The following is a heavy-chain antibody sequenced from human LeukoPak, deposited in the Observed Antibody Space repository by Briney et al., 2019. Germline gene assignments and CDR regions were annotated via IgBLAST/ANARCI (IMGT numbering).Heavy chain of an antibody. CDR1: GYTFTGYY. CDR3: ARGRWSATTATYYLDF. V-gene: IGHV1-3*01. D-gene: IGHD5-24*01. CDR2: INAGNGNT. J-gene: IGHJ4*02. Sequence: ASVKVSCKASGYTFTGYYMHWVRQAPGQRLEWMGWINAGNGNTKYSQKSLGRVTITRDTSASTAYMELSSLTSEDTAVYYCARGRWSATTATYYLDFWGQGTLVTVSS.